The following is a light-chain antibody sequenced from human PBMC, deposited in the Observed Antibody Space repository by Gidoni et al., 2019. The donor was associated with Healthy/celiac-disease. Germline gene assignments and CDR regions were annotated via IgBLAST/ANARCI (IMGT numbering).Light chain of an antibody. Sequence: DIQMTQSPSSLSASVGDRVTITCRASQSISSYLNWYQQKPGKAPTLLIYAASSLQSGVPSRFSGSGSGTDFTLTISSLQPEGFATYYCQQSYSTPTWTFXXXTKVEIK. V-gene: IGKV1-39*01. CDR1: QSISSY. CDR2: AAS. J-gene: IGKJ1*01. CDR3: QQSYSTPTWT.